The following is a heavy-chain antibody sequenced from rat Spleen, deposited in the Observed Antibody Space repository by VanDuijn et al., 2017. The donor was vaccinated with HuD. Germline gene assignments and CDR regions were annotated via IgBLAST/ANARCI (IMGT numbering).Heavy chain of an antibody. Sequence: EVQLVESGGGLVQPGRSLKLSCAASGFTFSNYDMAWVRQAPTKGLEWVATISSDGGRNFYRDSVKGRFTISRDNANRDLYLQMDSLRSEDTATYYCARRHYGYTDYFDYWGQGVMVTVSS. V-gene: IGHV5-25*01. J-gene: IGHJ2*01. D-gene: IGHD1-9*01. CDR3: ARRHYGYTDYFDY. CDR1: GFTFSNYD. CDR2: ISSDGGRN.